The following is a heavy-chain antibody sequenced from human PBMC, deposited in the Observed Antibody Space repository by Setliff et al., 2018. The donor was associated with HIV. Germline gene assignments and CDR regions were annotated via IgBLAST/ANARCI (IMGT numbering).Heavy chain of an antibody. J-gene: IGHJ4*02. CDR2: IYYSGSA. D-gene: IGHD4-17*01. V-gene: IGHV4-30-4*08. Sequence: PSETLSLTCTVAGGSISSGDYFLSWIRRAPGKGLEWIGRIYYSGSAYYNPSLKSRVTISIDTSNNQISLRLSSVTAADTAMYYCVRDDYGYNGKGFDYWGPGTLVTVSS. CDR1: GGSISSGDYF. CDR3: VRDDYGYNGKGFDY.